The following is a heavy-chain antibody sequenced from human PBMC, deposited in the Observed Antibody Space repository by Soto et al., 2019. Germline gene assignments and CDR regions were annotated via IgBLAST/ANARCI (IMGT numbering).Heavy chain of an antibody. J-gene: IGHJ4*02. Sequence: GESLKISCKGSGYSFTSYLISWVRQMPVKGLEWMGRIDPSDSYTNYSPSFQGHVTISADKSISTAYLQWSSLKASDAAMYYCARNGDFWSGSDDYCGQGTLVTVSS. V-gene: IGHV5-10-1*01. CDR3: ARNGDFWSGSDDY. CDR2: IDPSDSYT. CDR1: GYSFTSYL. D-gene: IGHD3-3*01.